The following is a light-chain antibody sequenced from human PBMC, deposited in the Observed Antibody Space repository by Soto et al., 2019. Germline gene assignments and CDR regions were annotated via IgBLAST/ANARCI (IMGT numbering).Light chain of an antibody. CDR2: GAS. J-gene: IGKJ5*01. CDR3: QQRSDSIT. CDR1: QSVSSTY. Sequence: EIVMTQSPATLSVSPGERATLSCRASQSVSSTYLAWYQQKPGQAPGLLLYGASTRAPGIPARFSGRGSGADFTLTISSLEPEDFAVYYCQQRSDSITFGQGTRLEIK. V-gene: IGKV3D-20*02.